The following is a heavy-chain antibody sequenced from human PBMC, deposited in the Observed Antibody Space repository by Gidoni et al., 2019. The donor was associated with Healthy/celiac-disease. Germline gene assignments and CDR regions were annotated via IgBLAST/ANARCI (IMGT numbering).Heavy chain of an antibody. V-gene: IGHV3-48*01. D-gene: IGHD6-13*01. Sequence: EVQLVESGGGLVQPGGSLRLSCAASGFTFSSDSMNWVRQAPGKGLGWVSYISSSSSTIYYADSVKGRFTISRDNAKNSLYLQMNSLRAEDTAVYYCARDMKRGARQLVPYWFDPWGQGTLVTVSS. CDR2: ISSSSSTI. J-gene: IGHJ5*02. CDR1: GFTFSSDS. CDR3: ARDMKRGARQLVPYWFDP.